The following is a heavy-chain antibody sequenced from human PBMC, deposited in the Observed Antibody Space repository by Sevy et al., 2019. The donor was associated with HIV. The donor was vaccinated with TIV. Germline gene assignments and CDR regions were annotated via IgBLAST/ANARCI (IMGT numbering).Heavy chain of an antibody. CDR3: TKEALLGTYIRGDFDR. V-gene: IGHV3-30*18. J-gene: IGHJ4*02. Sequence: GGCLRLSCSAFGFSFQAFGMHWVRQAPGKGPEWLAVISSDGNNQNYADSVKGRFTISRDNSKNLLFLQMHSLLPNDTPVYFCTKEALLGTYIRGDFDRWGQGAVVTVSS. CDR1: GFSFQAFG. D-gene: IGHD3-10*02. CDR2: ISSDGNNQ.